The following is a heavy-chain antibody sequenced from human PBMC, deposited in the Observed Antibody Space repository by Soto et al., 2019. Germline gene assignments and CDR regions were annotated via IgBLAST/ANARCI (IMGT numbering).Heavy chain of an antibody. CDR2: IMGGGGIT. D-gene: IGHD6-13*01. Sequence: EVQLLESGGGLVQPGGSLRLSCAASGFTFSNYPMSWVRQAPGKGLESVSVIMGGGGITYYADSVKGRFTISRDDSKSTVFLQMNSLRADDTATYYCAKGGTSWYFDYRGQGTLVTVTS. J-gene: IGHJ4*02. V-gene: IGHV3-23*01. CDR1: GFTFSNYP. CDR3: AKGGTSWYFDY.